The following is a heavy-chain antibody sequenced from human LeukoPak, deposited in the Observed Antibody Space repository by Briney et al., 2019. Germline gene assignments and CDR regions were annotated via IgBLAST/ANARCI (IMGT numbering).Heavy chain of an antibody. D-gene: IGHD2-15*01. CDR3: ARLYCSGGSCYSVDY. Sequence: GGSLRLSCAASGFTFTNYAMTWVRQAPGMGLNWVSGISGSDSGTYYADSVKGRFTISRDNSRNTLYLQIDSLRAEDTAVYYCARLYCSGGSCYSVDYWGQGALVTVSS. CDR2: ISGSDSGT. CDR1: GFTFTNYA. V-gene: IGHV3-23*01. J-gene: IGHJ4*02.